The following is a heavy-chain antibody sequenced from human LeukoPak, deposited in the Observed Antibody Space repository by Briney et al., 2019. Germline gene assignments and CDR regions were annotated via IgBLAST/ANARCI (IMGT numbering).Heavy chain of an antibody. CDR1: GGSISTYY. CDR3: ARGGAARLHFQN. J-gene: IGHJ1*01. CDR2: IYHSGST. Sequence: PSETLSLTCAVSGGSISTYYWNWIRQPPGKGLEWIGYIYHSGSTNYNPSLQSRVTISVDTSKNQFSLNLNSVTAADTAVYYCARGGAARLHFQNWGQGTLVTVSS. V-gene: IGHV4-59*01. D-gene: IGHD6-6*01.